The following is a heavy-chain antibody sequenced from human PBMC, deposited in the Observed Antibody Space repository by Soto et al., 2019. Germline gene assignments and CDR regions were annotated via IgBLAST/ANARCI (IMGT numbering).Heavy chain of an antibody. CDR2: IDPSDSQT. V-gene: IGHV5-10-1*01. D-gene: IGHD3-22*01. J-gene: IGHJ4*02. CDR3: ARQIYDSDTGPNFQYYFDS. Sequence: GESLKISCKGSGYRFAGYWITWVRQKQGKGLEWMGRIDPSDSQTYYSPSFRGHVTISVTKSITTVFLQWSSLRASDTAMYYCARQIYDSDTGPNFQYYFDSWGQGTPVTVSS. CDR1: GYRFAGYW.